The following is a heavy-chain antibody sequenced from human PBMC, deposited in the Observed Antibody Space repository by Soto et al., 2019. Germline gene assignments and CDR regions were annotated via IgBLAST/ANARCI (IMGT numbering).Heavy chain of an antibody. CDR1: GGSISSYY. CDR3: ARAGHSSSSEGANWFDP. J-gene: IGHJ5*02. Sequence: SETLSLTCTVSGGSISSYYWSWIRQPPGKGLEWIGYIYYSGSTYYNPSLKSRVTISVDTSKNQFSLNLSSVTAADTAVYYCARAGHSSSSEGANWFDPWGQGTLVTVSS. D-gene: IGHD6-6*01. CDR2: IYYSGST. V-gene: IGHV4-59*12.